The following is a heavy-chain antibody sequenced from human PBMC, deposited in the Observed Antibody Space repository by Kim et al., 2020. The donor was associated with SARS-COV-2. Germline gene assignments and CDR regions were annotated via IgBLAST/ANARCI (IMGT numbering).Heavy chain of an antibody. Sequence: SETLSLTCTVSGGSISSYYWSWIRQPPGKGLEWIGYIYYSGSTNYNPSLKSRVTISVDTSKNQFSLKLSSVTAADTAVYYCARQGYSSGWYRTNYYYGMDVWGQGTTVTVSS. CDR1: GGSISSYY. J-gene: IGHJ6*02. D-gene: IGHD6-19*01. CDR2: IYYSGST. CDR3: ARQGYSSGWYRTNYYYGMDV. V-gene: IGHV4-59*08.